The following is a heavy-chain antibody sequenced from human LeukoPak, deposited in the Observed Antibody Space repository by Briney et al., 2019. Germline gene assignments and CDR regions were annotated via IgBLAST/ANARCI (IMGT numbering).Heavy chain of an antibody. CDR2: INHSGST. Sequence: SETLSLTCAVYGGSFSGYYWSWIRQPPGKGLEWIGEINHSGSTNYNPSLKSRVTISVDTSKNQFSLKLSSVTAADTAVYYCARGPGELEHYWYFDLWGRGTLSLSPQ. CDR1: GGSFSGYY. D-gene: IGHD1/OR15-1a*01. CDR3: ARGPGELEHYWYFDL. V-gene: IGHV4-34*01. J-gene: IGHJ2*01.